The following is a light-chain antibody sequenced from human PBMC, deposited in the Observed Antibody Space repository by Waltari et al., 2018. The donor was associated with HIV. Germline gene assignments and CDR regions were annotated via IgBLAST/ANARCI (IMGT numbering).Light chain of an antibody. Sequence: DIVMTQSPDSLAVSLGERATINCKSSQSVLSSSDNNNDLVWYQQKPGQPPKLLISWASTRESGVPDRFSGNGSGTDFTLTISSLQAEDVAVYYCQQCYATPLTFGGGTKVEIK. CDR3: QQCYATPLT. CDR1: QSVLSSSDNNND. J-gene: IGKJ4*01. CDR2: WAS. V-gene: IGKV4-1*01.